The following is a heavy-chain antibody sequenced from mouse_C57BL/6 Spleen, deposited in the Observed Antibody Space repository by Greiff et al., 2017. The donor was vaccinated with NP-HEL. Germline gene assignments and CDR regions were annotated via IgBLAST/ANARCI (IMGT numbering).Heavy chain of an antibody. CDR2: IDPEDGDT. CDR1: GFNIKDYY. D-gene: IGHD1-1*01. Sequence: EVLLVESGAELVKPGASVKLSCTASGFNIKDYYMHWVKQRTEQGLEWIGRIDPEDGDTKYAPKFQGKASITADTSSNTAYLQLSSLTSEDTAVYYCASDGSSYRTWFAYWGQGTLVTVSA. V-gene: IGHV14-2*01. J-gene: IGHJ3*01. CDR3: ASDGSSYRTWFAY.